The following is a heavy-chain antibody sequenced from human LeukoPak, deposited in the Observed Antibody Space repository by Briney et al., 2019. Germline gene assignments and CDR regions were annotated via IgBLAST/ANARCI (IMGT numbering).Heavy chain of an antibody. D-gene: IGHD3-22*01. Sequence: KPSETLSLTCAVYRGSFSGYYWSWIRQPPGKGLEWIGEINHSGSTNYNPSLKSRVTISVDTSKNQFSLKLSSVTDADTDVYYCARGRYYYDSSGLPNWFDPWGQGTLVTVSS. CDR3: ARGRYYYDSSGLPNWFDP. CDR1: RGSFSGYY. J-gene: IGHJ5*02. V-gene: IGHV4-34*01. CDR2: INHSGST.